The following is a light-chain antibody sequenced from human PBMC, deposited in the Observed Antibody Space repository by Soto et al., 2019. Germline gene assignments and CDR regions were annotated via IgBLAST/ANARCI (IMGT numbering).Light chain of an antibody. CDR1: STDVGGYNY. CDR2: DVS. J-gene: IGLJ1*01. CDR3: NSYSSSTTLYL. Sequence: QSVLTQPASLSGSPGQSITISRTGTSTDVGGYNYVSWYQQHPGKAPKLMISDVSNRPSGVSIRFSGSKSGNTASLTISGLQAEDEADYYCNSYSSSTTLYLFGTGTKVTVL. V-gene: IGLV2-14*01.